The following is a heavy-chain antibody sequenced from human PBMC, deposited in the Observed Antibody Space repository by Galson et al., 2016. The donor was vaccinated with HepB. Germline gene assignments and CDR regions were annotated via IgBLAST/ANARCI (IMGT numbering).Heavy chain of an antibody. CDR1: GGSISSRNW. Sequence: TLSLTCAVSGGSISSRNWWTWVRQPPGKGLEWIGEIYHSGSTNYNPSLKSRVTISVDESKHQFFLKLSSVTAADTAVYYCANLGYCCSDSCHRVYWGQGGLVTVPS. J-gene: IGHJ4*02. CDR3: ANLGYCCSDSCHRVY. D-gene: IGHD2-2*01. V-gene: IGHV4-4*02. CDR2: IYHSGST.